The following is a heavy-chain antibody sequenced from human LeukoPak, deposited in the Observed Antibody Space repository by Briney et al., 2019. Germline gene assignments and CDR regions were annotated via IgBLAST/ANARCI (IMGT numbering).Heavy chain of an antibody. J-gene: IGHJ4*02. CDR2: IYYSGST. CDR1: GGSISSGGYY. D-gene: IGHD3-10*01. Sequence: PAQTLSLTYTVSGGSISSGGYYWSWIRQHPGKGLEWIGYIYYSGSTYYNPSLKSRVTISVDTSKNQSSLKLSSVTAADTAVYYCARYVYGSGSLDYWGQGTLVTVSS. V-gene: IGHV4-31*03. CDR3: ARYVYGSGSLDY.